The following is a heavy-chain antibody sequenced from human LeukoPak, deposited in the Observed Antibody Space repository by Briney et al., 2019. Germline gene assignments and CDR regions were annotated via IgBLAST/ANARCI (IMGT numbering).Heavy chain of an antibody. V-gene: IGHV4-61*01. CDR1: GGSVSSGSYY. Sequence: PSETLSLTCTVSGGSVSSGSYYWSWIRQPPGKGLEWIGYIYYSGSTNYNPSLKSRVTISVDTSKNQFSLKLSSVTAADTAVYYCASTTIYGDYVGGAFDIWGQGTMVTVSS. CDR3: ASTTIYGDYVGGAFDI. J-gene: IGHJ3*02. CDR2: IYYSGST. D-gene: IGHD4-17*01.